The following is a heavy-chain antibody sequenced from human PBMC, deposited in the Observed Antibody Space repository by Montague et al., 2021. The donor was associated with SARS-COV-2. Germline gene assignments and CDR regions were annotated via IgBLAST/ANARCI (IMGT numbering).Heavy chain of an antibody. CDR1: GGSFGDDH. CDR3: ARGHLSVSMIVVVFTSASYYFDY. CDR2: IKQSGST. D-gene: IGHD3-22*01. V-gene: IGHV4-34*01. J-gene: IGHJ4*02. Sequence: SETLSLTCGVYGGSFGDDHWSWIRQPPGKGLEWIGDIKQSGSTXXXPSXXXRVTISVDTSKNQSSLKLTSVTAADTAVYFCARGHLSVSMIVVVFTSASYYFDYWGQGAQVTVSS.